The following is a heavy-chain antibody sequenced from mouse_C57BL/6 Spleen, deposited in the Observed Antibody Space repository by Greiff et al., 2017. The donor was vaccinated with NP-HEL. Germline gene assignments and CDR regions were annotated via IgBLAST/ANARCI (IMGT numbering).Heavy chain of an antibody. Sequence: QVQLQQSGAELARPGASVKLSCKASGYTFTSYGISWVKQRTGQGLEWIGEIYPRSGNTYYNEKFKGKATLTADKSSSTAYMELRSLTSEDSAVYFCAREEIITTVVEGNYFDYWGQGTTLTVSS. CDR2: IYPRSGNT. CDR1: GYTFTSYG. D-gene: IGHD1-1*01. V-gene: IGHV1-81*01. J-gene: IGHJ2*01. CDR3: AREEIITTVVEGNYFDY.